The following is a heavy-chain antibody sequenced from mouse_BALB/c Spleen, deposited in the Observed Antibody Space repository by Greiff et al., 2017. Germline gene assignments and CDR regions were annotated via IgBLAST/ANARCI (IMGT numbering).Heavy chain of an antibody. D-gene: IGHD1-1*01. V-gene: IGHV1-80*01. CDR2: IYPGDGDT. CDR1: GYAFSSYW. Sequence: QVQLQQSGAELVRPGSSVKISCKASGYAFSSYWMNWVKQRPGQGLEWIGQIYPGDGDTNYNGKFKGKATLTADKSSSTAYMQLSSLTSEDSAVYFCARKDYGSSPAWFAYWGQGTLVTVSA. CDR3: ARKDYGSSPAWFAY. J-gene: IGHJ3*01.